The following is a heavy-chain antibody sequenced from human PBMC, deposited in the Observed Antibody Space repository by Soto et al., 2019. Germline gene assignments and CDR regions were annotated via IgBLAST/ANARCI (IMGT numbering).Heavy chain of an antibody. CDR2: IDPSDSYT. J-gene: IGHJ6*02. Sequence: PGESLKISCKGSGYSFTSYWISWVRQMPGKGLEWMGRIDPSDSYTNYSPSFQGHVTISADKSISTAYLQWSSLKASDTAMYYCARLRTLMGDFWSGSVYGMDVWGQGTTVTISS. CDR1: GYSFTSYW. V-gene: IGHV5-10-1*01. D-gene: IGHD3-3*01. CDR3: ARLRTLMGDFWSGSVYGMDV.